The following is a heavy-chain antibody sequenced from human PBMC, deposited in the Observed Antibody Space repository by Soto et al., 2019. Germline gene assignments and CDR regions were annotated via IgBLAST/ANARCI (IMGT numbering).Heavy chain of an antibody. CDR3: ASLNTYGYWANY. Sequence: SETLSLTCAVSGGSISSGGYSWSWIRQPPGKGLEWIGYIYHSGSTYYNPSLKSRVTISVDTSMNQFSLKLSSVTAADTAMYYCASLNTYGYWANYWGQGTLVTVSS. CDR2: IYHSGST. J-gene: IGHJ4*02. D-gene: IGHD5-18*01. V-gene: IGHV4-61*08. CDR1: GGSISSGGYS.